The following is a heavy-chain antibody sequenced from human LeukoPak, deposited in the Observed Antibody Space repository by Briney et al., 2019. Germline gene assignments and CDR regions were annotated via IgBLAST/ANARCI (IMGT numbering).Heavy chain of an antibody. Sequence: PGASVKVSCKASGYTFTSYGISWVRQAPGQGLEWMGWISAYNGNTNYAQKIQGRVTMTTDTSTSTAYMELRSLRSDDTAVYYCARDATYYYDSSGYPDAFDIWGQGTMVTVSS. CDR1: GYTFTSYG. J-gene: IGHJ3*02. CDR2: ISAYNGNT. CDR3: ARDATYYYDSSGYPDAFDI. D-gene: IGHD3-22*01. V-gene: IGHV1-18*01.